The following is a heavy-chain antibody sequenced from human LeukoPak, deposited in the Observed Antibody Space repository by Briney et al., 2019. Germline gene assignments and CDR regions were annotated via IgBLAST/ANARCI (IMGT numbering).Heavy chain of an antibody. J-gene: IGHJ4*02. CDR1: GGSLSSSSYY. CDR2: IYYSGST. D-gene: IGHD3-3*01. V-gene: IGHV4-39*01. Sequence: SETLSLTCTVSGGSLSSSSYYWGWIRQPPGTGLEWLGSIYYSGSTYYNPSLKSRVTISVDTSKNQFSLKLSSVTAADTAVYYCARQSATIFGVVIDWGQGTLVTVSS. CDR3: ARQSATIFGVVID.